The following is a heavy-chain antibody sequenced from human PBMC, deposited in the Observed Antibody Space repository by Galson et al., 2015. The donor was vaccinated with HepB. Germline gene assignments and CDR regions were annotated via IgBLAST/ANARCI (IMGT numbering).Heavy chain of an antibody. D-gene: IGHD2-2*03. Sequence: QSGAEVKKAGESLKISCTGSGYSFGNNWIGWVRQMPGKGLEWMGSIYPDDSDTRYSPSFQGQVTISVDKSINTAYLLWSSLKSSDTAMYYCARLDRFVDVWGQGTTVTVSS. CDR3: ARLDRFVDV. J-gene: IGHJ6*02. V-gene: IGHV5-51*01. CDR1: GYSFGNNW. CDR2: IYPDDSDT.